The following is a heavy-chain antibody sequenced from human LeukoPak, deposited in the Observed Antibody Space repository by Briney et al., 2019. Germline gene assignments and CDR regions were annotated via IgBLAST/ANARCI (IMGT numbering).Heavy chain of an antibody. Sequence: SVKVSCKASGGTFSSYAISWVRQAPGQGLEWMGGIIPIFGTANYAQKFQGRVTITADEPTSTAYMELSSLRSEDTAVYYCARGTPPGIAVAGTGDWFDPWGQGTLVTVSS. CDR2: IIPIFGTA. D-gene: IGHD6-19*01. CDR1: GGTFSSYA. V-gene: IGHV1-69*01. J-gene: IGHJ5*02. CDR3: ARGTPPGIAVAGTGDWFDP.